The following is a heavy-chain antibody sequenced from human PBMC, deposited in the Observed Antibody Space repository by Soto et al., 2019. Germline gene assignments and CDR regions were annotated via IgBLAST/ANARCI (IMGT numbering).Heavy chain of an antibody. J-gene: IGHJ4*02. CDR1: GGSISSDGYS. CDR2: SYHSGRT. V-gene: IGHV4-30-2*01. Sequence: QLQLQESGAGLVKPAQTLSLTCAVTGGSISSDGYSWSWIRQPPGKGLAWIGYSYHSGRTYYTPSVKGRVTISVARSKNQFSLKLCSVTAADTAVYCCASVPDYLGQGTLVTV. CDR3: ASVPDY.